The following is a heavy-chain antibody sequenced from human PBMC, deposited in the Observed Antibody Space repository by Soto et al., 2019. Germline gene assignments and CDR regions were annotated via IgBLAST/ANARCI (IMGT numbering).Heavy chain of an antibody. Sequence: GGSLRLSCAASGFTFSKAWMSWVRQAPGKGLEWVGRIKSKTDGGTTDYAAPVKGRFTISRDDAKNTLYLQMNSLKTEDTAVYYCTTDHREYMVRGVSTNDYYYYGMDVWGQGTTVTVSS. CDR2: IKSKTDGGTT. CDR3: TTDHREYMVRGVSTNDYYYYGMDV. V-gene: IGHV3-15*01. CDR1: GFTFSKAW. D-gene: IGHD3-10*01. J-gene: IGHJ6*02.